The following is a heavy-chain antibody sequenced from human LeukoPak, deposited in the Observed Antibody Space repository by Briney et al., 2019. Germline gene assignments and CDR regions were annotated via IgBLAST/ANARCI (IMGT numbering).Heavy chain of an antibody. CDR2: IWYDGSNK. J-gene: IGHJ6*02. CDR1: GFTFSSYG. D-gene: IGHD3-3*01. Sequence: GGSLRLSCAASGFTFSSYGMHWVRQAPGKGLEWVAVIWYDGSNKYYADSVKGRFIISRDNSKNTLYLQMNSLRAEDTAVYYCARSYDFWSGSSMDVWGQGTTVTVSS. CDR3: ARSYDFWSGSSMDV. V-gene: IGHV3-33*03.